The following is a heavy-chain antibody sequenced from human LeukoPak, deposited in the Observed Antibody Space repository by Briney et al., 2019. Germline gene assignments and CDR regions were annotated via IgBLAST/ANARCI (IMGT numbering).Heavy chain of an antibody. V-gene: IGHV4-30-4*01. CDR1: GVSISSGDYY. CDR2: IYYSGST. D-gene: IGHD2-2*01. J-gene: IGHJ4*02. CDR3: ARGGSTSWEVFDY. Sequence: SQTLSLTCTVSGVSISSGDYYWSWIRQPPGKGLEWIGYIYYSGSTYYNPSLKSRVTISVDTSKNQFSLKLSSVTAADTAVYYCARGGSTSWEVFDYWGQGTLVTVSS.